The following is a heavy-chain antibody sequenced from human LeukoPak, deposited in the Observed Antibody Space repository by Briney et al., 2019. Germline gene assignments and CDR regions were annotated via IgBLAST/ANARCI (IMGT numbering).Heavy chain of an antibody. J-gene: IGHJ3*02. Sequence: GGSLRLSCAASGFTFSSYAMSWVRQAPGKGLEWVSGISGSGDNTYYADSVKGRFTISRDNSKNTLYLQMNSLRVEDTAVYYCARGSYNAFDIWGQGTMVTVSS. D-gene: IGHD1-26*01. CDR1: GFTFSSYA. V-gene: IGHV3-23*01. CDR2: ISGSGDNT. CDR3: ARGSYNAFDI.